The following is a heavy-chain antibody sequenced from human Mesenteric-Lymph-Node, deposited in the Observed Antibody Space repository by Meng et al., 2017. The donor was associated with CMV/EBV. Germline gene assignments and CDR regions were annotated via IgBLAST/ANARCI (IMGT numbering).Heavy chain of an antibody. Sequence: KVSCKGSGYNFTNYWIGWVRQMPGKGLEWMGIIYPGDSDTRYSPSFQGQVTISADKSISTAYLQWSSLKASDTAMYYCARGGGRITIFGVVMSWFDPWGQGTLVTVSS. V-gene: IGHV5-51*01. J-gene: IGHJ5*02. CDR1: GYNFTNYW. D-gene: IGHD3-3*01. CDR2: IYPGDSDT. CDR3: ARGGGRITIFGVVMSWFDP.